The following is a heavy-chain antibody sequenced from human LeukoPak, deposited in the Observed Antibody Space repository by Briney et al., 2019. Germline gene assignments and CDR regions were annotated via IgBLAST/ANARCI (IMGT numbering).Heavy chain of an antibody. J-gene: IGHJ5*02. CDR3: ARHRGSSSEFDP. CDR2: IYYDGRT. D-gene: IGHD6-6*01. V-gene: IGHV4-39*01. Sequence: PSETLSLTCTVSGGSISTNNYYWGWIPQPPGQGLEWIGHIYYDGRTYYNPSLKSPVTMSVDTSKNQFSLKLSSVTAADTAVYYCARHRGSSSEFDPWGLGTLVTISS. CDR1: GGSISTNNYY.